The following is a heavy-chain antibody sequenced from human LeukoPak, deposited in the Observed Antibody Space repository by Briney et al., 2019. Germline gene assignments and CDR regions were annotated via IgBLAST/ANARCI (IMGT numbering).Heavy chain of an antibody. CDR3: ARVGIAAPNWFDP. V-gene: IGHV4-59*01. CDR2: IYYSGST. D-gene: IGHD6-13*01. J-gene: IGHJ5*02. Sequence: PSETLSLTCTVSGGSISSYYWSWIRQPPGKGLEXIGYIYYSGSTNYNPSLKSRVTISVDTSKNQFSLKLSSVTAADTAVYYCARVGIAAPNWFDPWGQGTLVTVSS. CDR1: GGSISSYY.